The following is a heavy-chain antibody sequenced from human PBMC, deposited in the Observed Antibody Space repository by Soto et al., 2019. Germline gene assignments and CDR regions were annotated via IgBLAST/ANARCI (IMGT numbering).Heavy chain of an antibody. V-gene: IGHV3-23*01. D-gene: IGHD3-22*01. CDR1: GFSLGRYA. CDR2: ISASGSSV. CDR3: AKDYYYDSTGLFFDS. Sequence: EVQLLESGGALVQPGGSLRLSCEASGFSLGRYAISWVRQAPGKGLEWISVISASGSSVSYADSVKGRFTISKDNSENTLFLQVNSLRVEDTAVYYCAKDYYYDSTGLFFDSWGQGTLVTVSS. J-gene: IGHJ4*02.